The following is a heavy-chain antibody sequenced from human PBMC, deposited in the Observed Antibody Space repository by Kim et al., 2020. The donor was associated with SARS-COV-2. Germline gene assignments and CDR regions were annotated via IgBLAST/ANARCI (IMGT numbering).Heavy chain of an antibody. V-gene: IGHV4-59*01. J-gene: IGHJ4*02. CDR2: IYYSGST. CDR1: GGSISSYY. D-gene: IGHD6-13*01. Sequence: SETLSLTCTVSGGSISSYYWSWIRQPPGKGLEWIGYIYYSGSTNYNPSLKSRVTISVDTSKNQFSLKLSSVTAADTAVYYCARAPGGSWSQPEYYFDYWGQGTLVTVSS. CDR3: ARAPGGSWSQPEYYFDY.